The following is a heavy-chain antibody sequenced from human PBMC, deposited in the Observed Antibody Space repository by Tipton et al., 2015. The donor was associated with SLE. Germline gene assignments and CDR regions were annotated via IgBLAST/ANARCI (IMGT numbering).Heavy chain of an antibody. CDR1: GFTVSSNY. J-gene: IGHJ2*01. V-gene: IGHV3-23*01. D-gene: IGHD3-16*01. CDR3: ANRGEAGTGYFDL. Sequence: GSLRLSCAASGFTVSSNYMGWVRQAPGKGLEWVSAISGSGGSTYYADSVKGRFTISRDNSKNTLYLQMNSLRAEDTAVYYCANRGEAGTGYFDLWGRGTLVTVSS. CDR2: ISGSGGST.